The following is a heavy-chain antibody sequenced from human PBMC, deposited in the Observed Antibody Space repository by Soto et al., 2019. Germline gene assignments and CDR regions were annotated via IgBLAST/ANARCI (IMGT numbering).Heavy chain of an antibody. CDR3: VRTSLVVAAATREDY. CDR1: GFTFSSYW. D-gene: IGHD2-15*01. CDR2: INSDGSST. Sequence: EVQLVESGGGLVQPGGSLRLSCAASGFTFSSYWMHWVRQAPGKGLVWVSRINSDGSSTSYADSVKGRFTISRXXXXXXXXXXXXXXXXEDTAVYYCVRTSLVVAAATREDYWGQGTLVTVSS. V-gene: IGHV3-74*01. J-gene: IGHJ4*02.